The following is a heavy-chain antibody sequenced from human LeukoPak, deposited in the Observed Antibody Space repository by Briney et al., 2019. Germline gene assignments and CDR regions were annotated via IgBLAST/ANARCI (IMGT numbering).Heavy chain of an antibody. CDR1: GFTFSSYS. CDR2: IGPSSTVI. CDR3: TRVLPPYYDFWSGYYPNPLYYGMDV. J-gene: IGHJ6*02. D-gene: IGHD3-3*01. Sequence: GSLRLSCAASGFTFSSYSMNWVRQAPGKGLEWVSYIGPSSTVIYYADSLKGRFTISRDNAKNSLFLQMNSLRAEDTAVYYCTRVLPPYYDFWSGYYPNPLYYGMDVWGQGTTVTVSS. V-gene: IGHV3-48*01.